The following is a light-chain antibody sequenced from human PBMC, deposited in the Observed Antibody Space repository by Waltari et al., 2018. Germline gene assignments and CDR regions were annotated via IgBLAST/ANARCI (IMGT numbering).Light chain of an antibody. Sequence: QSALTQPASVSGSPGQSITISCTGTSSDVGGYHYVSWYQQHPGKAPKLMIYDVTTRPSGVSNRFSGSKSVNTASLTISGLQAEDEADYYCSSYTSSSTWVFGGGTKLTVL. J-gene: IGLJ3*02. CDR1: SSDVGGYHY. CDR3: SSYTSSSTWV. CDR2: DVT. V-gene: IGLV2-14*03.